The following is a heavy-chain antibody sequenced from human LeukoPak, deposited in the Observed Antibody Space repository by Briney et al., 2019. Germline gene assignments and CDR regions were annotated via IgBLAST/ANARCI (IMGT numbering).Heavy chain of an antibody. J-gene: IGHJ4*02. V-gene: IGHV3-33*01. D-gene: IGHD5-18*01. CDR3: AREIQLWSYYFDY. CDR1: GFTFSSYG. Sequence: GRSLRLSCAASGFTFSSYGMHWVRQAPGKGLEWVAVIWYDGSNKYFADSVKGRFTISRDNPKNTLYLQMNSLRAEDTAVYYCAREIQLWSYYFDYWGQGTLVTVSS. CDR2: IWYDGSNK.